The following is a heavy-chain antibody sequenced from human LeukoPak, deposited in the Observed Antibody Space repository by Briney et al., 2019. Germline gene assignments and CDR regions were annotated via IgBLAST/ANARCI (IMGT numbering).Heavy chain of an antibody. J-gene: IGHJ4*02. CDR1: GISFRNYA. CDR2: LRGNDET. CDR3: ARESWLPDPDAVR. Sequence: GGSLRLSCAASGISFRNYAMSWVRQAPARGPEWVSRLRGNDETFYADSVKGRCTLSRDDSRNTVSLHLNNLRLEAPAIYSCARESWLPDPDAVRWGQGTQVTVSS. V-gene: IGHV3-23*01. D-gene: IGHD1-14*01.